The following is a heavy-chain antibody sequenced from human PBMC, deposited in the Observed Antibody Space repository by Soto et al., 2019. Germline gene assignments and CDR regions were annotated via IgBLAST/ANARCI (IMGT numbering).Heavy chain of an antibody. CDR1: GFIFDYFT. J-gene: IGHJ4*01. Sequence: PGGSLRLSCAASGFIFDYFTMHWVRLFPGKGLQWVSYINWDGRIAMYADSVKGRFTISRDNTNNHLYLQMNSLRSDDTALYYCAKDEGAAVESPGDWGHGTLVTVSS. V-gene: IGHV3-43*01. D-gene: IGHD6-13*01. CDR2: INWDGRIA. CDR3: AKDEGAAVESPGD.